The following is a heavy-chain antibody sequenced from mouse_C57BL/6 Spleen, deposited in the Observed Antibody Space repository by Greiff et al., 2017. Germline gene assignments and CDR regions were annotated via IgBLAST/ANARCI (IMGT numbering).Heavy chain of an antibody. J-gene: IGHJ4*01. CDR2: IYPGSGST. D-gene: IGHD5-5*01. Sequence: QVQLQQPGAELVKPGASVKMSCKASGYTFTSYWITWVKQRPGQGLEWIGDIYPGSGSTNYNEKFKSKATLTVDTSSSTAYMQLSSLTSVDSAVYFCARRGVHYPYAMDYWGQGTSVTVSS. V-gene: IGHV1-55*01. CDR3: ARRGVHYPYAMDY. CDR1: GYTFTSYW.